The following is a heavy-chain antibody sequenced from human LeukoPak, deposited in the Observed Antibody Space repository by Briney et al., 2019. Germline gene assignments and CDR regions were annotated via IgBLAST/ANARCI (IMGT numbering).Heavy chain of an antibody. CDR3: AGSLARPGRGFDY. D-gene: IGHD6-6*01. J-gene: IGHJ4*02. Sequence: SETLSLTCTVSGGSISSSSYYWGWIRQPPGKGLEWIGSIYYSGSTYYNPSLKSRVTISVDTSKNQFSLKLSSVTAADTAVYYCAGSLARPGRGFDYRGQGTLVTVSS. V-gene: IGHV4-39*07. CDR1: GGSISSSSYY. CDR2: IYYSGST.